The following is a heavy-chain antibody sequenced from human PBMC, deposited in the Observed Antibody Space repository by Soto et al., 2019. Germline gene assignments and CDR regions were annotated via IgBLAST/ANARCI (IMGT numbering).Heavy chain of an antibody. Sequence: QLQLQESGPGLVKPSETLSLTCTVSAGSISSSSYYWGWVRQPPGKGLEWIGSIYYSGSTYYNPSLKSRVTLPVDTSQHQFSLKLSSVTAADTAVYYCARSLGHHYVWGSDRYISSWFDPWGQGTLVTVSS. V-gene: IGHV4-39*01. CDR1: AGSISSSSYY. D-gene: IGHD3-16*02. CDR2: IYYSGST. J-gene: IGHJ5*02. CDR3: ARSLGHHYVWGSDRYISSWFDP.